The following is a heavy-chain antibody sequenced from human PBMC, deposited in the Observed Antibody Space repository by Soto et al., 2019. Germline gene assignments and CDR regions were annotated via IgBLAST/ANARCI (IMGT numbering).Heavy chain of an antibody. CDR1: GGSFSGYY. J-gene: IGHJ4*02. V-gene: IGHV4-34*01. CDR2: INHSGST. Sequence: PSETLSLTCAVYGGSFSGYYWSWIRQPPGKGLEWIGEINHSGSTNYNPSLKSRVTISVDTSKNQFSLKLSSVTAADTAVYYCARGRRRGSYQFYYFDYWGQGTLVTVSS. D-gene: IGHD1-26*01. CDR3: ARGRRRGSYQFYYFDY.